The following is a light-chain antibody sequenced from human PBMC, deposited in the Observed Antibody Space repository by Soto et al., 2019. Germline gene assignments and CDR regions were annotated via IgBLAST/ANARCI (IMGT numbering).Light chain of an antibody. J-gene: IGKJ1*01. CDR2: GAS. CDR3: QQYHTYWT. V-gene: IGKV3-15*01. CDR1: QSVGTN. Sequence: EIVMTQSPATLSVSPGERVTLSCRASQSVGTNLAWYQQKPGQAPRLLILGASTRASGIPAKFSGSGSGTEFTLTISSLQPDDFATYYCQQYHTYWTFGQGTKVEIK.